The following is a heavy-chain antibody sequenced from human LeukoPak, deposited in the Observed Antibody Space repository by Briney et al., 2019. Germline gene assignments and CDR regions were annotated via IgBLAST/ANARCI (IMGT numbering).Heavy chain of an antibody. Sequence: SETLSLTCTVSGGSISSYYWSWIRQPPGKGLEWIGYIYYGGSTNYNPSLKSRVTISVDTSKNQFSLKLSSVTAADTAVYYCAREHRAPDLRIDYWGQGTLVTVSS. CDR3: AREHRAPDLRIDY. J-gene: IGHJ4*02. CDR2: IYYGGST. D-gene: IGHD3-3*01. CDR1: GGSISSYY. V-gene: IGHV4-59*01.